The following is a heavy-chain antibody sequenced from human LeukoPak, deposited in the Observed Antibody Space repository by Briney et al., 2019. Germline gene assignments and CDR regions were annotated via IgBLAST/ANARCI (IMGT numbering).Heavy chain of an antibody. CDR1: GXTXTSSX. CDR3: AREGSLRGSAHNWFDP. D-gene: IGHD3-10*01. J-gene: IGHJ5*02. Sequence: XXSXXXXGXTXTSSXINWVRQATGQGLEWMGWMNPNSGNTDYAQKFQGRVTMNRNTSISTAYLELSSLSSEDTAVYYCAREGSLRGSAHNWFDPWGQGTLVTVSS. V-gene: IGHV1-8*01. CDR2: MNPNSGNT.